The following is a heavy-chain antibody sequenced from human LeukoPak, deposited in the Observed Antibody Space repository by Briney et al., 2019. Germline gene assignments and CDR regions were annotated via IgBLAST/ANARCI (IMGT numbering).Heavy chain of an antibody. CDR3: AREGASIFGVVTPKYNWFDP. V-gene: IGHV4-4*07. D-gene: IGHD3-3*01. Sequence: PSETLSLTCTVSGGSISSYYWSWIRQPAGKGLEWIGRIYTSGSTNYNPSLKSRVTMSVDTSKNQFSLKLSSVTAADTAVYYCAREGASIFGVVTPKYNWFDPWGQGTLVTVSS. CDR2: IYTSGST. CDR1: GGSISSYY. J-gene: IGHJ5*02.